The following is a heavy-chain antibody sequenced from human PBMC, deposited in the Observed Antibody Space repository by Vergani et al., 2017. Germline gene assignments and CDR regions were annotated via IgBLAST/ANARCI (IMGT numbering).Heavy chain of an antibody. Sequence: QVQLVQSGAEVGKPGASVKISCKASGYTFTAYYIHWVGQAPEQGLEWVGVINPDGFRTFYAQKFQGRVTITMDTSTSKVYVEVTSLRSDDTAGYYCAREPPLTGFLDYWGQGTLVTVSS. J-gene: IGHJ4*02. D-gene: IGHD7-27*01. V-gene: IGHV1-46*03. CDR3: AREPPLTGFLDY. CDR1: GYTFTAYY. CDR2: INPDGFRT.